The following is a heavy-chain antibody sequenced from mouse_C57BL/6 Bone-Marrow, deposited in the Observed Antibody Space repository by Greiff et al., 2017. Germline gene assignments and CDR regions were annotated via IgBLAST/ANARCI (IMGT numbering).Heavy chain of an antibody. Sequence: EVQGVESGGGLVQPKGSLKLSCAASGFSFNTYAMHWVRQAPGQGLEWVARIRSKSNNYATYYADSVKDRFTISRDDSESMLYLQMNNLKTEDTAMYYCVNWDVGYWGQGTTLTVSS. CDR1: GFSFNTYA. V-gene: IGHV10-1*01. CDR3: VNWDVGY. J-gene: IGHJ2*01. CDR2: IRSKSNNYAT. D-gene: IGHD4-1*01.